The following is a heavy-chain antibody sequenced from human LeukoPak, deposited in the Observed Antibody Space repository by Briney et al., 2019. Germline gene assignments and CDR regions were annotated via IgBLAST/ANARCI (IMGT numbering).Heavy chain of an antibody. J-gene: IGHJ4*02. CDR1: GYTFTGYY. Sequence: ASVKVSCKASGYTFTGYYMHWVRQAPGQGLEWMGRINPNSGGTNYAQKFQGRVTMTRDTSISTAYMELSRLRSGDTAVYYCARDDTEVSFDYWGQGTLVTVSS. CDR2: INPNSGGT. V-gene: IGHV1-2*06. CDR3: ARDDTEVSFDY.